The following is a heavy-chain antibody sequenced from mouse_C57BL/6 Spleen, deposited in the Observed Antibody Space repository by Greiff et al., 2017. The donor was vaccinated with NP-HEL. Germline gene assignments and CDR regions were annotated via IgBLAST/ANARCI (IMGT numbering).Heavy chain of an antibody. CDR2: IDPENGDT. Sequence: EVQLQQSGAELVRPGASVKLSCTASGFNIKDDYMHWVKQRPEQGLEWIGWIDPENGDTEYASKFQGKATITADTSSNTAYLQLSSLTSEDTAVYYCTTGYIYAMDYWGQRTSVTVSS. D-gene: IGHD3-1*01. J-gene: IGHJ4*01. CDR3: TTGYIYAMDY. V-gene: IGHV14-4*01. CDR1: GFNIKDDY.